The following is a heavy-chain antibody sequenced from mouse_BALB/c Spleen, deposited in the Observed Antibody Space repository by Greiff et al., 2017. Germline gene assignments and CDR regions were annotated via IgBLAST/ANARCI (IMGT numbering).Heavy chain of an antibody. CDR3: ARLGGNYLYYAMDY. Sequence: EVQLVESGGDLVKPGGSLKLSCAASGFTFSSYGMSWVRQTPDKRLEWVATISSGGSYTYYPDSVKGRFTISRDNAKNTLYLQMSSLKSEDTAMYYCARLGGNYLYYAMDYWGQGTSVTVSS. D-gene: IGHD2-1*01. J-gene: IGHJ4*01. V-gene: IGHV5-6*01. CDR2: ISSGGSYT. CDR1: GFTFSSYG.